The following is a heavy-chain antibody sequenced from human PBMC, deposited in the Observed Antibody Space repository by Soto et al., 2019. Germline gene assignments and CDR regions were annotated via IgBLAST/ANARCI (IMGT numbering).Heavy chain of an antibody. CDR2: TYYRSKWYN. V-gene: IGHV6-1*01. D-gene: IGHD3-3*01. CDR1: GDSVSSNSAA. Sequence: PTLSLTCAISGDSVSSNSAAWNWIRQSPSRGLEWLGRTYYRSKWYNDYAVSVKSRITINPDTSKNQFSLQLNSVTPEDTAVYYCARDQTIFGVVISYYGMDVWGQGTTVTVSS. J-gene: IGHJ6*02. CDR3: ARDQTIFGVVISYYGMDV.